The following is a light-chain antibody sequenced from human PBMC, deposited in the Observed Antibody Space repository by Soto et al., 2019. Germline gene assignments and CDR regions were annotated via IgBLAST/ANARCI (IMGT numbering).Light chain of an antibody. J-gene: IGLJ2*01. CDR2: DND. CDR3: GTWDSILNAVI. CDR1: SSNIGSNF. Sequence: QSVLTQPPSVSAAPGQRVTISCSGSSSNIGSNFVSWYRHIPGTAPKLLIYDNDKRPSEIPDRFSGSKSGTSATLAITGLQTGDEVDYYCGTWDSILNAVIFGGGTKLTV. V-gene: IGLV1-51*01.